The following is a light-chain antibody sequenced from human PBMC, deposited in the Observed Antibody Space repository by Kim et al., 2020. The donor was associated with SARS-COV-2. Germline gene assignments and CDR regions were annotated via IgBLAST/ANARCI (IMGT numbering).Light chain of an antibody. CDR1: KLGDKY. V-gene: IGLV3-1*01. CDR3: QAWDSSRV. CDR2: QDS. Sequence: VSVSPGQTASITCSGDKLGDKYACWYQQKPGQGPVLVIYQDSKRPSGIPERFSGSKSGNTATLTISGTQAMDEADYYCQAWDSSRVFGGGTQLTVL. J-gene: IGLJ3*02.